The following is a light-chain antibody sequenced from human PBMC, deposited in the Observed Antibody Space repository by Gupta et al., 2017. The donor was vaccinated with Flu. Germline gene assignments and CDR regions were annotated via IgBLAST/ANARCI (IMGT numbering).Light chain of an antibody. J-gene: IGKJ4*01. CDR2: GAS. CDR3: QQYNNWL. CDR1: QSISSN. V-gene: IGKV3-15*01. Sequence: EVVMTQSPATLSVSPGERATLSCRASQSISSNLAWYQQRPGQAPRLLIYGASTRATGIPARFSGSGSGTEFTLTISSLQSEDFAVYYCQQYNNWLFGGGTKVELK.